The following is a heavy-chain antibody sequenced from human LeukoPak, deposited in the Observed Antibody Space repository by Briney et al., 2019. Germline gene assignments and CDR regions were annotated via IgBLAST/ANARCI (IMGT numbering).Heavy chain of an antibody. Sequence: GGSLRLSCAASGFTFTSYAMSWVRQAPGKGLEWLSAISGGSAGTYYADSVKGRFTISRDTSKNTLYLQMNSLRAEDTAVYYCAKDRNLSFDYWGQGTLVTVSS. CDR1: GFTFTSYA. CDR2: ISGGSAGT. V-gene: IGHV3-23*01. J-gene: IGHJ4*02. D-gene: IGHD1-14*01. CDR3: AKDRNLSFDY.